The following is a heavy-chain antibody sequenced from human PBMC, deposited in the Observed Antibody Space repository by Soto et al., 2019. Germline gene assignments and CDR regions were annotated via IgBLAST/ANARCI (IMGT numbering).Heavy chain of an antibody. CDR2: INPNSGGT. J-gene: IGHJ6*03. CDR3: ARDYGSGSYYNGYYYYYMDV. Sequence: ASVKVSCKASGYTFTGYYMHWVRQAPGQGLEWMGWINPNSGGTNYAQKFQGWVTMTRDTSISTAYMELSRLRSDDTAVYYCARDYGSGSYYNGYYYYYMDVWGKGTTVTVSS. D-gene: IGHD3-10*01. CDR1: GYTFTGYY. V-gene: IGHV1-2*04.